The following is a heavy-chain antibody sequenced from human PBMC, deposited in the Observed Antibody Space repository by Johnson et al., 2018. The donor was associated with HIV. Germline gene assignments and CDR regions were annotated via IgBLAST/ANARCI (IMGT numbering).Heavy chain of an antibody. J-gene: IGHJ3*02. V-gene: IGHV3-33*05. CDR1: GFTFSSYG. CDR2: ISYDGSNK. D-gene: IGHD6-6*01. CDR3: ASTRLGAFDI. Sequence: QVQLVESGGGVVQPGMSLRLSCAASGFTFSSYGMHWVRQAPGKGLEWVAVISYDGSNKYYADSVKGRFTISRDNSKNTLYLQMDSLRVEDTAVYYCASTRLGAFDIWGQGTMVTVSS.